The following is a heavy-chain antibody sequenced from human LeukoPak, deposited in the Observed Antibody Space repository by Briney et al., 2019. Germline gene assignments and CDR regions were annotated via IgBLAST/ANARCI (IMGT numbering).Heavy chain of an antibody. CDR2: ISSSSNTI. V-gene: IGHV3-48*01. CDR3: ARRITISGVGYYMDV. Sequence: GGSLRLSCAASGFTFSTYSMNWVRQAPGKGLEWVSYISSSSNTIYYADSLKGRFTISRGNAWNSLYLQMNSLRAEDTAVYYCARRITISGVGYYMDVWGKGTTVTVSS. CDR1: GFTFSTYS. D-gene: IGHD3-3*01. J-gene: IGHJ6*03.